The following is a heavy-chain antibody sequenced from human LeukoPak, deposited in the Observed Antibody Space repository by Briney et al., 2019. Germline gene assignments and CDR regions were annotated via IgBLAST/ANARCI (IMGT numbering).Heavy chain of an antibody. D-gene: IGHD4-17*01. CDR3: ARGSAKGDYPNRRRGSWFDP. V-gene: IGHV1-8*01. J-gene: IGHJ5*02. CDR1: GYTFTSYD. Sequence: ASVKVSCKASGYTFTSYDINWVRQATGQGLEWMGWMNPNSGNTGYARKFQGRVTMTRNTSISTAYMELSSLRSEDTAVYYCARGSAKGDYPNRRRGSWFDPWGQGTLVTVSS. CDR2: MNPNSGNT.